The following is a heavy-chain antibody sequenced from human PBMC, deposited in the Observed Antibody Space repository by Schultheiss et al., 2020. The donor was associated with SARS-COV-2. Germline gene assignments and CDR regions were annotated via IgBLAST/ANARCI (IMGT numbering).Heavy chain of an antibody. Sequence: SVKVSCKASGGTFSSYAISWVRQAPGQGLEWMGGIIPIFGTANYAQKFQGRVTITADESTSTAYMELSSLRSEDTAVYYCARGGMAPVAAVARAPSYGMDVWGQGTTVTVSS. CDR2: IIPIFGTA. V-gene: IGHV1-69*13. J-gene: IGHJ6*02. D-gene: IGHD6-13*01. CDR1: GGTFSSYA. CDR3: ARGGMAPVAAVARAPSYGMDV.